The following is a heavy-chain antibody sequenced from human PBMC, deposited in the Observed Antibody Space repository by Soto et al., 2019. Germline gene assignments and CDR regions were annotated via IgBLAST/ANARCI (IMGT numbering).Heavy chain of an antibody. CDR2: INHSGST. J-gene: IGHJ4*02. CDR1: GGSFSGYY. CDR3: ARRVLNYYFDY. D-gene: IGHD1-1*01. V-gene: IGHV4-34*01. Sequence: SETLSLTCAVYGGSFSGYYWSWIRQPPGKGLEWIGEINHSGSTNYNPSLKSRVTISVDTSKNQFSLKLSSVTAADTAVYYCARRVLNYYFDYWGQGTLVTVSS.